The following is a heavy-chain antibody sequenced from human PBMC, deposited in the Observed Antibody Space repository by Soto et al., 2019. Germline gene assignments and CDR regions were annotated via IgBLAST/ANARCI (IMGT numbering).Heavy chain of an antibody. D-gene: IGHD6-13*01. CDR2: ISTGSSYI. V-gene: IGHV3-21*01. J-gene: IGHJ1*01. CDR3: AREMKQLVQEGFLLH. Sequence: GGSLRLSCAASGFTFSSYTMHWVRQAPGKGLEWVSSISTGSSYIYYADSLKGRFTISRDNAGNSLYLQMNSLRAEDTAVYYCAREMKQLVQEGFLLHWGQGTLVTVSS. CDR1: GFTFSSYT.